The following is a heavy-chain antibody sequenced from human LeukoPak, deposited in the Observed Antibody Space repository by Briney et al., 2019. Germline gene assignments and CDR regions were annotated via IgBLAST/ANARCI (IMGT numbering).Heavy chain of an antibody. V-gene: IGHV3-7*04. D-gene: IGHD2-8*01. CDR3: VKDNGQGGFDS. J-gene: IGHJ4*02. CDR2: INRDGSAK. Sequence: GGSLRLSCATSGFTFNSYWMTWVRQAPGKGLEWVANINRDGSAKYYVDSVKGRFTISRDNAKNSLYLQMNSLRAEDTAVYYCVKDNGQGGFDSWGQGTLVTVSA. CDR1: GFTFNSYW.